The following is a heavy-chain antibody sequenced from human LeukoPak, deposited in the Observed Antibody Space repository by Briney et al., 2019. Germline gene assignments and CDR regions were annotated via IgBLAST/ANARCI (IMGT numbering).Heavy chain of an antibody. V-gene: IGHV5-51*01. D-gene: IGHD6-13*01. Sequence: GESLKIPCKGSGYSFTSYWIGWVRQMPGKGLEWMGIIYPGDSDTRYSPSFQGQVTISADKSISTAYLQWSSLKASDTAMYYCARHKTKYSSSWIFFDYWGQGTLVTVSS. CDR1: GYSFTSYW. CDR2: IYPGDSDT. J-gene: IGHJ4*02. CDR3: ARHKTKYSSSWIFFDY.